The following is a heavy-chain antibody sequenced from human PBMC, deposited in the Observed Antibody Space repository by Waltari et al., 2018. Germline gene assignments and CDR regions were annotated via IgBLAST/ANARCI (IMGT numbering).Heavy chain of an antibody. CDR2: ISSSDKTR. Sequence: VQLVESGGGLVQPGGSLRLSCAVSGFPLRSYEMNWVRQAPGKGLEWVAYISSSDKTRYADSVKGRFTISRDNAKNSLYLQMSSLRAEDTAIYYCARVRSVVGEGVYWGQGTLVTVSS. CDR3: ARVRSVVGEGVY. J-gene: IGHJ4*02. CDR1: GFPLRSYE. V-gene: IGHV3-48*03. D-gene: IGHD2-15*01.